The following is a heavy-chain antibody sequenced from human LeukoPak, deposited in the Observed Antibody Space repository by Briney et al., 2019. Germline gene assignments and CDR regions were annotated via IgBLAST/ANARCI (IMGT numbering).Heavy chain of an antibody. Sequence: PGGSLRLSCAASGFTFSSYAMHWVRQAPGKGLEWVAVITYDGITTYFDDSVKGRFTISRDNSKSMLYLQMNSLRPEDTAVYYCVKEQSWGNYRTADFWGKRTMVTVSS. CDR3: VKEQSWGNYRTADF. D-gene: IGHD3-16*01. CDR1: GFTFSSYA. CDR2: ITYDGITT. J-gene: IGHJ6*04. V-gene: IGHV3-30*18.